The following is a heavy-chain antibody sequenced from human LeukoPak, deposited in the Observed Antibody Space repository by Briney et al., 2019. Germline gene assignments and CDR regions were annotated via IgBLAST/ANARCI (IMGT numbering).Heavy chain of an antibody. CDR2: IYTSEST. J-gene: IGHJ6*03. V-gene: IGHV4-61*02. D-gene: IGHD4-17*01. Sequence: PSQTLSLTCTVSGGSISSGSYYWSWIRQPAGKGLEWIGRIYTSESTNYNPSLKSRVTISVDTSKNQFSLKLSAVTAADTAVYYFARAATATVSTPHARYYYYYMDVWGKGTTVTVSS. CDR3: ARAATATVSTPHARYYYYYMDV. CDR1: GGSISSGSYY.